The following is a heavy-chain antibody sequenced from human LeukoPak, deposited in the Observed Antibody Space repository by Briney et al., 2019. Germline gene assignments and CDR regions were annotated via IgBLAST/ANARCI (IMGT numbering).Heavy chain of an antibody. CDR2: ISGRGYST. Sequence: GGSLRLSCAASGFTFSNYAMNWVRRAPGKGLEWVSNISGRGYSTYYAYSVKGRFTISRDNSKNTLYLQMNSLRAEDTAVYYCAKSVAGTGDPVDYWGQGALVTVSS. D-gene: IGHD6-19*01. CDR1: GFTFSNYA. V-gene: IGHV3-23*01. CDR3: AKSVAGTGDPVDY. J-gene: IGHJ4*02.